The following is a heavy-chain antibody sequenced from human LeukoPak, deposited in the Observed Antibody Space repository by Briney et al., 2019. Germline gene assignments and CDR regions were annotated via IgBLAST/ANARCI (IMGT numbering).Heavy chain of an antibody. J-gene: IGHJ3*02. CDR3: ARRGPRYCTNGVCPNDAFDI. CDR1: GFTFSSYS. D-gene: IGHD2-8*01. Sequence: PGGSLRLSCAASGFTFSSYSMNWVRQAPGKGLEWVSSISSSSSTIYYADSVKGRFTISRDNAKNSLYLQMNSLRAEDTAVYYCARRGPRYCTNGVCPNDAFDIWGQGTMVTVSS. CDR2: ISSSSSTI. V-gene: IGHV3-48*01.